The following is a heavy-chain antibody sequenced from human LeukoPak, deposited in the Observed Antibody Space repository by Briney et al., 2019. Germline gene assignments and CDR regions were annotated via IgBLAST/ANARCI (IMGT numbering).Heavy chain of an antibody. CDR2: IFHTGRT. Sequence: SETLSLTCKVSGYSIGRDYYWAWLRQPPGKGLEWIGSIFHTGRTVYNPSYESRLTISMDTSKNEFFLRLNSVTAADTAVYFCARDGGYPTTDEGFNPWGLGTLVTVSS. J-gene: IGHJ5*02. D-gene: IGHD5-12*01. CDR3: ARDGGYPTTDEGFNP. V-gene: IGHV4-38-2*02. CDR1: GYSIGRDYY.